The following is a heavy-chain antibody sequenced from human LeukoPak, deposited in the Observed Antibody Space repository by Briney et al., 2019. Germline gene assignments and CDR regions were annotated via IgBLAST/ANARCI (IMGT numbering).Heavy chain of an antibody. V-gene: IGHV4-59*01. Sequence: SETLSLTCTVSGGTISSYYWSWIRQPPGKGLEWMGYIYYSGSTNYSPSLKTRVSISVDTFTNQFSLKLSSVTAADTAVYYCARARTRRLGYCSSTSCYGNWFDPWGQGTLVTVSS. J-gene: IGHJ5*02. CDR2: IYYSGST. CDR1: GGTISSYY. CDR3: ARARTRRLGYCSSTSCYGNWFDP. D-gene: IGHD2-2*01.